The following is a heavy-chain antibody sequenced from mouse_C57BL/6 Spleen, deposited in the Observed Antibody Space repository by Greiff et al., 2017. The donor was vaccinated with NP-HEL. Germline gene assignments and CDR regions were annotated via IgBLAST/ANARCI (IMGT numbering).Heavy chain of an antibody. Sequence: VQLQQPGAELVKPGASVKLSCKASGYTFTSYWMQWVKQRPGQGLEWIGEIDPSDSYTNYNQKFKGKATLTVDTSSSTAYMQLSSLTSEDSAVYYCARGGVLRPDYYAMDYWGQGTSVTVSS. D-gene: IGHD1-2*01. CDR2: IDPSDSYT. V-gene: IGHV1-50*01. CDR3: ARGGVLRPDYYAMDY. J-gene: IGHJ4*01. CDR1: GYTFTSYW.